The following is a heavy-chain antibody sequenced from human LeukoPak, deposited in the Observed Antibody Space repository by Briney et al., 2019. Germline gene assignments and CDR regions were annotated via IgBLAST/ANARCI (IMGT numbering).Heavy chain of an antibody. J-gene: IGHJ5*02. CDR3: AREMRDYDYVWGSYFDP. Sequence: SETLSLTCTVSGGSISSYYWSWIRQPPGKGLEWIGYTYYSGSTNYNPSLKSRVTISVDTSKNQFSLKLSSVTAADTAVYYCAREMRDYDYVWGSYFDPWGQGTLVTVSS. V-gene: IGHV4-59*01. CDR1: GGSISSYY. CDR2: TYYSGST. D-gene: IGHD3-16*01.